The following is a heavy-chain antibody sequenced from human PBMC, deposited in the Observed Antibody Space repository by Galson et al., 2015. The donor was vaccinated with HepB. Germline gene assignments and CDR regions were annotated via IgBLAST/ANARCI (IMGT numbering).Heavy chain of an antibody. D-gene: IGHD3-16*02. Sequence: ETLSLTCAVYGGSLSDFYWTWIRQPPGKGPEWIGEIKHTGTTNYQPSLKSRVTISVDTSKNEFSLRPSSLTAADTAVYYCARVGVSKFGGALVVPYYFDYWGQGTLVTVSS. CDR2: IKHTGTT. CDR1: GGSLSDFY. CDR3: ARVGVSKFGGALVVPYYFDY. V-gene: IGHV4-34*01. J-gene: IGHJ4*02.